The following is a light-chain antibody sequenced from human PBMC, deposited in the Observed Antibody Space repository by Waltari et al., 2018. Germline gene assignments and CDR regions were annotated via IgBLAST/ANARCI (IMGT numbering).Light chain of an antibody. Sequence: EFVLTQSPATLSLSPGERATLSCRASQSVGNVLAWYQQKPGQAPKLLIYSASNRAAGIPARFSGSGSGTDFTLTISSLEPEDSAVYYCQQQITFGQGTRLEIK. J-gene: IGKJ5*01. V-gene: IGKV3-11*01. CDR2: SAS. CDR3: QQQIT. CDR1: QSVGNV.